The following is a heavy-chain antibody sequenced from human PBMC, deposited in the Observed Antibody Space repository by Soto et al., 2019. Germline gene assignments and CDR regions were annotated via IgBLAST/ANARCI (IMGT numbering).Heavy chain of an antibody. V-gene: IGHV3-30-3*01. CDR2: VSFDGSNK. J-gene: IGHJ6*02. D-gene: IGHD6-19*01. CDR3: ARLPGPLVAVLYIYPLDCREAMSDVDV. Sequence: QMQLVESGGGVVQPGGSLRLSCAASGFTFNYYPMHWVRQAPGKGLEWVAVVSFDGSNKYYADSVKGRFTISKDNSKNALYLQMKSLRRTDTAVYYCARLPGPLVAVLYIYPLDCREAMSDVDVWGQGTTVTVSS. CDR1: GFTFNYYP.